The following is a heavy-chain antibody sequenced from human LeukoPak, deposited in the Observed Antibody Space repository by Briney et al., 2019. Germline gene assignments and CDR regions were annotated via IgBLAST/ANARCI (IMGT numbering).Heavy chain of an antibody. D-gene: IGHD3-10*01. CDR2: IRYDGSNK. CDR3: AKDGVYYYGSGSYGDNYYYYMDV. J-gene: IGHJ6*03. V-gene: IGHV3-30*02. Sequence: GGSLRLSCAASGFTFSSYGMHWVRQAPGKGLEWVAFIRYDGSNKYYADSVKGRFTISRDNSKNTLYLQMNSLRAEDTAVYYCAKDGVYYYGSGSYGDNYYYYMDVWGKGTTVTISS. CDR1: GFTFSSYG.